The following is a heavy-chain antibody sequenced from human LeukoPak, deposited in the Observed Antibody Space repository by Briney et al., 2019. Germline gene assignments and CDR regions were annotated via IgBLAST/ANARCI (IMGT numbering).Heavy chain of an antibody. V-gene: IGHV3-66*01. J-gene: IGHJ4*02. Sequence: GGSLRLSCAASGFTGSSNDMTWVRQAPGRGLEWVSLIYSGGSTLYADSVKGRFSISRDNSRNTLYLQMSSLRAGDTAVYYCARDGGSGWYDYWGQGTLVTVSS. D-gene: IGHD6-19*01. CDR1: GFTGSSND. CDR3: ARDGGSGWYDY. CDR2: IYSGGST.